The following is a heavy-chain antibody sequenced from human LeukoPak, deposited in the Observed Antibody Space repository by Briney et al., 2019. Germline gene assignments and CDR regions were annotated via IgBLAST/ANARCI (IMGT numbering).Heavy chain of an antibody. D-gene: IGHD3-10*01. CDR2: ISSSSSYI. J-gene: IGHJ4*02. V-gene: IGHV3-21*01. CDR3: ARDKGSYGSGSLFDY. CDR1: GFTFSSYS. Sequence: PGGSLRLSCAASGFTFSSYSMNWVRQAPGKGLEWVSSISSSSSYIYYADSVKGRFTIPRDNAKNSLYLQMNSLRAEDTAVYYCARDKGSYGSGSLFDYWGQGTLVTVSS.